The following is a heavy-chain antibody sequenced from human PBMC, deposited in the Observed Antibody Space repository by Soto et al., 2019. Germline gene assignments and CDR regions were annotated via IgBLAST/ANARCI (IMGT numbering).Heavy chain of an antibody. CDR3: AKDRIPYCTNGVCYIDY. Sequence: GGSLSLSCAASGFPFSSYAMSWVRQAPGKGLEWVSAISGSGGSTYYADSVKGRFTISRDNSKNTLYLQMNSLRAEDTAVYYCAKDRIPYCTNGVCYIDYWGQGTLVTVSS. J-gene: IGHJ4*02. V-gene: IGHV3-23*01. D-gene: IGHD2-8*01. CDR2: ISGSGGST. CDR1: GFPFSSYA.